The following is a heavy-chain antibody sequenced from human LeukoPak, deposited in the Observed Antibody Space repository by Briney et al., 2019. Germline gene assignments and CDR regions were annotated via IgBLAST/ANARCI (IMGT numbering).Heavy chain of an antibody. V-gene: IGHV1-24*01. CDR2: FDPEDGET. CDR1: GYTLTELS. Sequence: ASVKVSCKVSGYTLTELSMHWVRQAPGKGLEWMGGFDPEDGETIYAQKFQGRVTMTEDTSTDTAYMELSSLRSEDTAVYYCATDITAAAGTADWGYWGQGTLVTASS. D-gene: IGHD6-13*01. CDR3: ATDITAAAGTADWGY. J-gene: IGHJ4*02.